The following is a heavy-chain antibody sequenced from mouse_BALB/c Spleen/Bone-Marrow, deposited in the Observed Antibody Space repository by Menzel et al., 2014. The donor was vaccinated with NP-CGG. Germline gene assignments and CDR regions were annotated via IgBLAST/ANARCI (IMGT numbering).Heavy chain of an antibody. V-gene: IGHV1-80*01. CDR2: IYPGDGDT. Sequence: QVQLQQSGAELVRPGSSVKISCKASGYALSSNWMNWVKQRPGQGLEWIGQIYPGDGDTNYNGKFQGKATLTADKSSSTAYMQLSSQTSEDSAVYFCARGDYRYGDFAMDYWGQGTSVTVSS. CDR1: GYALSSNW. J-gene: IGHJ4*01. D-gene: IGHD2-12*01. CDR3: ARGDYRYGDFAMDY.